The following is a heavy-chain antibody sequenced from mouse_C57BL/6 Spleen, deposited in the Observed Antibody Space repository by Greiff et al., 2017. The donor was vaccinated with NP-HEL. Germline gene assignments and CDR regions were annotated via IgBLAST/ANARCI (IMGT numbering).Heavy chain of an antibody. V-gene: IGHV3-1*01. J-gene: IGHJ4*01. CDR3: ARGSGYYAMDY. CDR2: ISYSGST. CDR1: GYSITSGYD. D-gene: IGHD6-1*01. Sequence: VQLKESGPGMVKPSQSLSLTCTVTGYSITSGYDWHWIRHFPGNKLEWMGYISYSGSTNYNPYLTSRISITPDTSKNHFFLKLNSVTTEDTATYYCARGSGYYAMDYWGQGTSVTVSS.